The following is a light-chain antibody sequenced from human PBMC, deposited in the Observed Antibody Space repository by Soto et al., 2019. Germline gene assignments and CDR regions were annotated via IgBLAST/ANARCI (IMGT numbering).Light chain of an antibody. Sequence: EIVMTQSPLSLPVTPGEPASTSCRSSQSLLQSNGNNQLGWVLQKPGQSPQLLLYLGSSLASGVPDRFSGSGSGTDFTLKISRVEHEDVGVYYCMQVLQPPPTFGGGTRVEIK. CDR2: LGS. J-gene: IGKJ4*01. V-gene: IGKV2-28*01. CDR1: QSLLQSNGNNQ. CDR3: MQVLQPPPT.